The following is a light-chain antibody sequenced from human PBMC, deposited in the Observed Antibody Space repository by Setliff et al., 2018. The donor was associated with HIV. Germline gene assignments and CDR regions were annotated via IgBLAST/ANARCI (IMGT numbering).Light chain of an antibody. J-gene: IGLJ2*01. V-gene: IGLV2-23*02. CDR2: DVT. CDR3: CSYVNGDTWI. CDR1: ATDIGNYES. Sequence: QSVLTQPASASGSPGQSITISCTGSATDIGNYESVSWYQQHPGEVPKRLIYDVTKRPSGISSRFSGSKSGNTASLTISGLQTEDEAAYYCCSYVNGDTWIFGGGTKVTVL.